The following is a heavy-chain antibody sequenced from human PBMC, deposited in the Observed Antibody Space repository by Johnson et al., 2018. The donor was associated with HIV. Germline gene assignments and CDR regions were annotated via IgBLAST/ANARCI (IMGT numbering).Heavy chain of an antibody. CDR2: IKSQTDGGTT. Sequence: VQLVESGGGLVKPGGSLRLSCAASGFTFNNAWMSWVRQTPGKGLKWVGRIKSQTDGGTTDYAAPVKGRFTISRDRSKNTVSLQMNSLRVEDTAVYYCARDDRPDGFDIWGQGTMVTVSS. D-gene: IGHD1-14*01. J-gene: IGHJ3*02. CDR1: GFTFNNAW. CDR3: ARDDRPDGFDI. V-gene: IGHV3-15*01.